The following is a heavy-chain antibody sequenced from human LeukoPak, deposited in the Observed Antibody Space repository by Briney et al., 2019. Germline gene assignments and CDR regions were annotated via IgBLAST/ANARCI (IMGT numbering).Heavy chain of an antibody. J-gene: IGHJ4*02. CDR3: AKRGVVIRVILVGFHKEAYYFDS. V-gene: IGHV3-23*01. CDR2: ISDTGGRT. Sequence: GGSLRLSCAVSGITLSNYGVTWVRQAPGKGLEWVAGISDTGGRTNYADSVKGRFTISRDNPKNTLYLQMNSLRAEDTAVYFCAKRGVVIRVILVGFHKEAYYFDSWGQGALVTVSS. D-gene: IGHD3-22*01. CDR1: GITLSNYG.